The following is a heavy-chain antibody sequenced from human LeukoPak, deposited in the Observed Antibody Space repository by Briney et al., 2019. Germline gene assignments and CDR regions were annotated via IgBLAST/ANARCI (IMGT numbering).Heavy chain of an antibody. V-gene: IGHV3-30*04. CDR2: ISYDGSNK. CDR1: GFTFSSYA. D-gene: IGHD6-19*01. Sequence: GRSLRLSCAAFGFTFSSYAMHWVRQAPGKGLEWVAVISYDGSNKYYADSVKGRFTISRDNSKNTLYLQMNSLRAEDTAVYYCARDKFQWLPRGWNYYGMDVWGKGTTVTVSS. CDR3: ARDKFQWLPRGWNYYGMDV. J-gene: IGHJ6*04.